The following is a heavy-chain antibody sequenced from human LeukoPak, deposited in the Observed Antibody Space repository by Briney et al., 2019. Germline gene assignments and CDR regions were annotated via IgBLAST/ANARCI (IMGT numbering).Heavy chain of an antibody. D-gene: IGHD3-10*01. CDR1: GFTFSSYG. Sequence: PGGSLRLSCAASGFTFSSYGMHWVRQAPGKGLQWVAVISYDGSNKYYADSVKGRFTISRDNSKNTLYLQMNSLRPEDTAVYYCAHIRMVRGGGNDAFDIWGQGTMVTVSS. CDR2: ISYDGSNK. J-gene: IGHJ3*02. CDR3: AHIRMVRGGGNDAFDI. V-gene: IGHV3-30*03.